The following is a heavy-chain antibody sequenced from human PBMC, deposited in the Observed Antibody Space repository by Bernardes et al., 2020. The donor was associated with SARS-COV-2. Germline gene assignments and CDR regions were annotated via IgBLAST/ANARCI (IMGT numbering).Heavy chain of an antibody. Sequence: GGSLRLSCAASGFTFSSYAMSWVRQAPGKGLEWVSTISGSGGSTYYADSVKGWFTISRDNSKNTLYLQMNSLRAEDTAVYYCAKDHRYSGSLLDYWGQGTLVTVSS. D-gene: IGHD1-26*01. J-gene: IGHJ4*02. CDR3: AKDHRYSGSLLDY. CDR1: GFTFSSYA. CDR2: ISGSGGST. V-gene: IGHV3-23*01.